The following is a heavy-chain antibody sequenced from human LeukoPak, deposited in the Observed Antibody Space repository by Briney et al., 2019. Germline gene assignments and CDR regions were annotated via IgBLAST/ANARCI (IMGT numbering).Heavy chain of an antibody. CDR3: ARGARGYTYGRFDY. CDR2: ISSSGGTI. Sequence: GRSPRLSCAASAFTSSTFEINWVRQPPGRGLEWLSYISSSGGTIYYADPVKGRFTISRDNAKNSLYLHMNSLRAEDTAVYYCARGARGYTYGRFDYWGQGTLVTVSS. CDR1: AFTSSTFE. V-gene: IGHV3-48*03. J-gene: IGHJ4*02. D-gene: IGHD5-18*01.